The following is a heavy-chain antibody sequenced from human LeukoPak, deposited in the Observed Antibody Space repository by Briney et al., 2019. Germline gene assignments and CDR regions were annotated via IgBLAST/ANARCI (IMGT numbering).Heavy chain of an antibody. V-gene: IGHV1-46*01. CDR2: INPSGGST. J-gene: IGHJ4*02. CDR1: GYTFTSYY. Sequence: ASVKVSCKASGYTFTSYYFHWVRQAPGQGLEWMGIINPSGGSTTYAQKFQGRVTMTRDTSTSTLYMELSSLRSEDTAVYYCARGLDTATYDYWGQGTLVTVSS. CDR3: ARGLDTATYDY. D-gene: IGHD5-18*01.